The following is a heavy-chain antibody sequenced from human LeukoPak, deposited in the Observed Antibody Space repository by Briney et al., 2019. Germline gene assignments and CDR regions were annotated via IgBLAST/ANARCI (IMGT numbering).Heavy chain of an antibody. CDR2: INHSGST. CDR3: ARYYYDSSGYWIFDY. V-gene: IGHV4-34*01. D-gene: IGHD3-22*01. CDR1: GGSFSGYY. J-gene: IGHJ4*02. Sequence: SETLSLTCAVYGGSFSGYYWSWIRQPPGKGLEWIGEINHSGSTNYNPSLKSRVTISVDTSKNQFSLKLSSVTAADTAVYYCARYYYDSSGYWIFDYWGQGTLVTVSS.